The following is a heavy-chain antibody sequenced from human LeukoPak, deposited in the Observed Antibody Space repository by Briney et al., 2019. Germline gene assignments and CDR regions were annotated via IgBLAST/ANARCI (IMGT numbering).Heavy chain of an antibody. D-gene: IGHD2-15*01. CDR1: GGSISSGGYY. J-gene: IGHJ5*02. Sequence: SEILSLTCTVSGGSISSGGYYWSWIRQHPGKGLEWIGYIYYSGSTNYNPSLKSRVTISVDTSKNQFSLKLSSVTAADTAVYYCARGVVAARFWFDPWGQGTLVTVSS. CDR3: ARGVVAARFWFDP. V-gene: IGHV4-61*08. CDR2: IYYSGST.